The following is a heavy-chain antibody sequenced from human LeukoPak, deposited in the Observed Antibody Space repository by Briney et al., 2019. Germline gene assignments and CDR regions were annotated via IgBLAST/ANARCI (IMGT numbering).Heavy chain of an antibody. D-gene: IGHD5-18*01. J-gene: IGHJ4*02. CDR1: GFTSSSYE. Sequence: GGSLRLSCAASGFTSSSYEMNWVRQAPGKGLEWVSDISSSGSTIYYADSVKGRFPISRDNAKNSLYLQMNSLRAEDTAVYYCARTPRRQYSYGEYYFDYWGQGTLVTVSS. CDR3: ARTPRRQYSYGEYYFDY. V-gene: IGHV3-48*03. CDR2: ISSSGSTI.